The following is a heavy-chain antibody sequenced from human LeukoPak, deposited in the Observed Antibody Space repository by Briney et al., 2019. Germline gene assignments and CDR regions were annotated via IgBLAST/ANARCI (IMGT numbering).Heavy chain of an antibody. V-gene: IGHV4-39*07. D-gene: IGHD1-26*01. J-gene: IGHJ4*02. Sequence: SETLSLTCTVSGGSISSSSYSWGWIRQPPGKGLEWIGSIYYSGSTYYNPSLKSRVTISVDTSKNQFSLKLSSVTAADTAVYYCARAGSYYNYFDYWGQGTLVTVSS. CDR1: GGSISSSSYS. CDR3: ARAGSYYNYFDY. CDR2: IYYSGST.